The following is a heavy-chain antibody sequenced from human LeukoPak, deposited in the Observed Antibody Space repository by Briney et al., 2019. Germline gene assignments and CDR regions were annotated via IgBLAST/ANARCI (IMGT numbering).Heavy chain of an antibody. CDR1: GCSISSYY. V-gene: IGHV4-59*01. CDR2: IYYSGST. D-gene: IGHD6-19*01. CDR3: ARDVSGWPPAPHFDY. J-gene: IGHJ4*02. Sequence: PSETLSLTCTVSGCSISSYYWSWIRQPPGKGLEWIGYIYYSGSTNYNPSLKSRVTISVETSKSQFSLKLSSVTAADTAVYYCARDVSGWPPAPHFDYWGQGTLVTVSS.